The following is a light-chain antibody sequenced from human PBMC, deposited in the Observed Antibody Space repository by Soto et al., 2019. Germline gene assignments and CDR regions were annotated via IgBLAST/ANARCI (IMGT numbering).Light chain of an antibody. Sequence: EIVLTQSPATLSLSPGERATLSCRASQSVNSYLAWYQQKPGQAPRLLIYDASNRATGIPARFSGGGSGTDFTLTISSLEPEDSALYCCQQRILWPPLTFGGASKVEIK. CDR3: QQRILWPPLT. J-gene: IGKJ4*01. CDR1: QSVNSY. V-gene: IGKV3-11*01. CDR2: DAS.